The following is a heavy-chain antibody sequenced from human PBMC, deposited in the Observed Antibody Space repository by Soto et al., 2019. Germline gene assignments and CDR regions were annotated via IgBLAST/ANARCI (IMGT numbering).Heavy chain of an antibody. CDR2: INPNGGST. CDR1: GYTFTTYY. V-gene: IGHV1-46*01. J-gene: IGHJ4*02. Sequence: QVQLVQSGAEVKRPGASVKVSCKASGYTFTTYYMHWVRQAPGQGLEWLGIINPNGGSTTYAQKFQGGVTVTRDTSTSTVYWELSSLRYEDTAVYYCARAGYCSGGTCFHGNCDYWGQGTLVTVSA. CDR3: ARAGYCSGGTCFHGNCDY. D-gene: IGHD2-15*01.